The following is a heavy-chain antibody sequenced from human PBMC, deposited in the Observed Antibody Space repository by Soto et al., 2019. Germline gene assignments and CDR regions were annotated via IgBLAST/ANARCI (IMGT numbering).Heavy chain of an antibody. CDR1: GYTFTGYY. D-gene: IGHD4-4*01. CDR2: INPNSGGT. V-gene: IGHV1-2*04. CDR3: ARDRRTVTTDYYMDV. Sequence: ASVKVSCKASGYTFTGYYMHWVRQAPGQGLEWMGWINPNSGGTNYAQKFQGWVTMTRDTSISTAYMELSRLRSDDTAVYYCARDRRTVTTDYYMDVWGKGTTVTVSS. J-gene: IGHJ6*03.